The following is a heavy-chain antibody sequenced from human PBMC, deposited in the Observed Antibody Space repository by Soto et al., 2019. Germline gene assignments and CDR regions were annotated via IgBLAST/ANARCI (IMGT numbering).Heavy chain of an antibody. CDR1: RGSISRSNYY. CDR2: IXHXGXN. J-gene: IGHJ4*02. D-gene: IGHD3-10*01. CDR3: ARGTGKASDY. Sequence: PSETLSLTCTVSRGSISRSNYYWSWIRQPPGKXRXWXXXIXHXGXNXXXXSLKSRVTISVDTSKNQFSLKLSSVTAADTAVYYCARGTGKASDYWGQGTLVTVSS. V-gene: IGHV4-39*07.